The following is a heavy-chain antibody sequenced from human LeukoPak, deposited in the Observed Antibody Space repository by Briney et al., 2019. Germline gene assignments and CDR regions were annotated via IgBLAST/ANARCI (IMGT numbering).Heavy chain of an antibody. CDR2: IYYSGST. V-gene: IGHV4-31*03. CDR3: ARELGGGPFDY. D-gene: IGHD3-16*01. Sequence: SETLSLTCTVSGGSISSGGYYWSWMRQHPGKGLEWIGYIYYSGSTYYNPSLKSRVTISVDTSKNQFSLKLSAVTAADTAVYYCARELGGGPFDYWGQGTLVTVSS. CDR1: GGSISSGGYY. J-gene: IGHJ4*02.